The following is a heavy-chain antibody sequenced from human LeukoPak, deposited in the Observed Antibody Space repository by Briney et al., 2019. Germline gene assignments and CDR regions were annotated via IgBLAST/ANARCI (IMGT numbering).Heavy chain of an antibody. CDR2: ISGSGGST. CDR3: AKDSRPFWSGSNWFDP. V-gene: IGHV3-23*01. J-gene: IGHJ5*02. D-gene: IGHD3-3*01. Sequence: PGGSLRLSCAASGFTFSSYAMSWVRQAPGKGLEWVSAISGSGGSTYYADSVKGRFTISRDISKNTLYLQMNSLRAEDTAVYYCAKDSRPFWSGSNWFDPWGQGTLVTVSS. CDR1: GFTFSSYA.